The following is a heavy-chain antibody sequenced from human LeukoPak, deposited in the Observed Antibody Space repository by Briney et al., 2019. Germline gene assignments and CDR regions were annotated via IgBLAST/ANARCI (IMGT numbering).Heavy chain of an antibody. D-gene: IGHD6-19*01. Sequence: GGSLRLSCAASGFTFDDYAMHWVRQAPGKGLEWVSGISWNSGSIGYADSVKGRFAISRDNAKNSLYLQMNSLRAEDTALYYCAKVRAVAGPGLFYYYYMDVWGKGTTVTVSS. CDR1: GFTFDDYA. CDR2: ISWNSGSI. V-gene: IGHV3-9*01. CDR3: AKVRAVAGPGLFYYYYMDV. J-gene: IGHJ6*03.